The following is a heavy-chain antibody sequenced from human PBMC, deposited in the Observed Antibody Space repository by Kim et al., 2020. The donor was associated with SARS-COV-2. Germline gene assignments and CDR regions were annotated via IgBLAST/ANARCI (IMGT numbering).Heavy chain of an antibody. CDR2: INGDGTHT. CDR3: ARVATWFDP. D-gene: IGHD1-1*01. Sequence: GGSLRLSCAASGFSLSDYWMHWDRQVPGEGLVWVSRINGDGTHTNYADFVKGRFTISRDSAKSTLYLQMNSLRVEDTAIYYCARVATWFDPWGQGTLVTV. V-gene: IGHV3-74*01. CDR1: GFSLSDYW. J-gene: IGHJ5*02.